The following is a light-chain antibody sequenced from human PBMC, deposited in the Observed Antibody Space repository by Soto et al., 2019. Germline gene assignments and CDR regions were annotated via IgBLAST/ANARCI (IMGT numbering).Light chain of an antibody. J-gene: IGLJ2*01. CDR2: DVT. CDR1: SSDVGAYNY. Sequence: QSALTQPASVSGSPGQSITISCTGTSSDVGAYNYVSWYQQHPGKAPKLMIYDVTDRPSGVSNRFSGSKSGSTASLTISGLQAEDEADYYYSSYTTTSTVLFGGGTQLTVL. V-gene: IGLV2-14*01. CDR3: SSYTTTSTVL.